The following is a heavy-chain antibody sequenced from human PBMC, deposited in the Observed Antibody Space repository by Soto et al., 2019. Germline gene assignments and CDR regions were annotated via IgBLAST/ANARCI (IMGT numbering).Heavy chain of an antibody. CDR3: ERLDGGDYGLDV. CDR1: GYTFTGYY. CDR2: INPSSGDT. Sequence: GASVKVSCKASGYTFTGYYIHWVRQAPGQGLEWMGWINPSSGDTSYAQKFQGRVTMTGDTSISTAYMALNSLRSDDTAVYYCERLDGGDYGLDVWGQGTTVTVSS. D-gene: IGHD2-15*01. V-gene: IGHV1-2*02. J-gene: IGHJ6*02.